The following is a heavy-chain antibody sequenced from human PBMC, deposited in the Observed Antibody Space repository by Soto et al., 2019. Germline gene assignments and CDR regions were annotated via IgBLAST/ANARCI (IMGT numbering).Heavy chain of an antibody. CDR2: IIPIFGTA. CDR3: ARRTKVTTGWFDP. V-gene: IGHV1-69*06. Sequence: SVKVSCKASGGTFSSYAISWVRQAPGQGLEWMGGIIPIFGTANYAQKFQGRVTITADKSTSTAYMELSSLRSEDTAVYYCARRTKVTTGWFDPWGQGTLVTVSS. D-gene: IGHD4-17*01. CDR1: GGTFSSYA. J-gene: IGHJ5*02.